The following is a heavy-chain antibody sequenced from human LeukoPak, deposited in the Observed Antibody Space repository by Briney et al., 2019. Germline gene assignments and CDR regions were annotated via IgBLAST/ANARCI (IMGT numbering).Heavy chain of an antibody. Sequence: GGSLRLSCAASGFTFSSYAMSWVRQAPGKGLEWVSAISGSGGSTYYADSVKGRFTISRDNSKNTLYLQMNSLRAEDTAVYYCAKDGDIVVVPAAIGAFYAFDIWGQGTMVTVSS. D-gene: IGHD2-2*01. CDR3: AKDGDIVVVPAAIGAFYAFDI. CDR2: ISGSGGST. V-gene: IGHV3-23*01. CDR1: GFTFSSYA. J-gene: IGHJ3*02.